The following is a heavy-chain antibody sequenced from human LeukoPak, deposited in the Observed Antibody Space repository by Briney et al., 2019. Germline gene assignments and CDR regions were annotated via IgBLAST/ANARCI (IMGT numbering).Heavy chain of an antibody. D-gene: IGHD5-18*01. V-gene: IGHV1-46*01. J-gene: IGHJ5*02. CDR1: GYTFTSYY. CDR2: INPSGGST. CDR3: ARDMDTAMPSNWFDP. Sequence: GASVKVSRKASGYTFTSYYMHWVRQAPGQGLEWMGIINPSGGSTSYAQKFQGRVTMTRDTSTSTVYMELSSLRSEDTAVYYCARDMDTAMPSNWFDPWGQGTLVAVSS.